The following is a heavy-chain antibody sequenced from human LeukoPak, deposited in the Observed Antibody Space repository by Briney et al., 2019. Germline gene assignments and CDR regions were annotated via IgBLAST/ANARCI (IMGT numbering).Heavy chain of an antibody. D-gene: IGHD6-19*01. CDR2: IYYSGST. Sequence: SETLSLTCTVSGGSISSYYWGWIRQPPGKGLEWIGSIYYSGSTYYNPSLKSRVTISVDTSKNQFSLKLSSVTAADTAVYYCAVTVSGWYFGAFDIWGQGTMVTVSS. V-gene: IGHV4-39*01. J-gene: IGHJ3*02. CDR1: GGSISSYY. CDR3: AVTVSGWYFGAFDI.